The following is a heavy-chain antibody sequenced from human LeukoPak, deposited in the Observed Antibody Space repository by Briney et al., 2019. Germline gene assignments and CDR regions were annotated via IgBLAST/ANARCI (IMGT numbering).Heavy chain of an antibody. CDR2: INHSGST. Sequence: SETLSLTCAVYGGSFSGYYWSWIRQPPGKGLEWIGEINHSGSTNYNPSLKSRVTISVDTSKNQFSLKLSSVTAADTAVYYCAGGISQWLVQSPYYFDYWGQGTLVTVSS. J-gene: IGHJ4*02. D-gene: IGHD6-19*01. V-gene: IGHV4-34*01. CDR3: AGGISQWLVQSPYYFDY. CDR1: GGSFSGYY.